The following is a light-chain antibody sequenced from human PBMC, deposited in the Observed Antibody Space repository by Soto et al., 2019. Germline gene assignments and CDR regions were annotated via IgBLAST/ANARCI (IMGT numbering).Light chain of an antibody. CDR3: QQYNSFWT. CDR1: ESMSSW. Sequence: DIEMTQSPATLSASEGDRVTITCRASESMSSWLAWYQQKPGKAPKLLIYKASSLESGVPSRFSGSGSGTEFTLTISSLQPDDFATYYCQQYNSFWTFGQGTKVDIK. J-gene: IGKJ1*01. CDR2: KAS. V-gene: IGKV1-5*03.